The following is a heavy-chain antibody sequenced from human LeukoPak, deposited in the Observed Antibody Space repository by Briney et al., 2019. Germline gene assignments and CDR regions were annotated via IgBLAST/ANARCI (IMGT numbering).Heavy chain of an antibody. CDR3: ARVDLWGGSGSYYNPFDY. CDR2: ISAYNGNT. CDR1: GYSFTSYG. V-gene: IGHV1-18*01. J-gene: IGHJ4*02. Sequence: ASVKVSCKASGYSFTSYGISWVRQAHGQGREWMGWISAYNGNTNYAQKLQGRVTMTTDTSTSTAYMELRSLRSDDTAVYYCARVDLWGGSGSYYNPFDYWGQGTLVTVSS. D-gene: IGHD3-10*01.